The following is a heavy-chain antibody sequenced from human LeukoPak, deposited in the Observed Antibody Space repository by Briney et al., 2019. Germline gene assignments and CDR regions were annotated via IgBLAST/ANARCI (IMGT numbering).Heavy chain of an antibody. CDR3: AKEVGAIVVVPIDY. Sequence: TGGSLRLSCAASGFTFSSYWMHWVRQAPGKGLVWVSRINSDGSSTSYADSVKGRFTISRDNSKNTLYLQMNSLRAEDTAVYYCAKEVGAIVVVPIDYWGQGTLVTVSS. CDR1: GFTFSSYW. CDR2: INSDGSST. V-gene: IGHV3-74*01. D-gene: IGHD3-22*01. J-gene: IGHJ4*02.